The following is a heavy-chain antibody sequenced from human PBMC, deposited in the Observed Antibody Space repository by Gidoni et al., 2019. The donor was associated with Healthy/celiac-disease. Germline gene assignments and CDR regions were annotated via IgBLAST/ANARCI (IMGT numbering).Heavy chain of an antibody. CDR1: GYSFTSYW. D-gene: IGHD1-1*01. CDR2: IDPSDTYT. Sequence: EVQLVQSGAEVKKPGEPLRISCKGSGYSFTSYWISWVRQMPWKGLEWMGRIDPSDTYTNYGPSFQGDVTISTYKSISTAYLQGRGLKTSDTAMYYCAVHLRRRGAYNGFDPWGQGTLVTVSS. V-gene: IGHV5-10-1*03. CDR3: AVHLRRRGAYNGFDP. J-gene: IGHJ5*02.